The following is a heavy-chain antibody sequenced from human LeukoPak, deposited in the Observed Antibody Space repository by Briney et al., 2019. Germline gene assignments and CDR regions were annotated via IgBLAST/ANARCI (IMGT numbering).Heavy chain of an antibody. V-gene: IGHV3-21*01. CDR3: ARDSLTVTTPFDY. CDR2: ISSSSSYI. Sequence: PGGSLRLSCAASGFTFSSYSMSWVRQAPGKGLEWVSSISSSSSYIYYADSVKGRFTISRDNAKNSLYLQMNSLRAEDTAVYYCARDSLTVTTPFDYWGQGTLVTVSS. D-gene: IGHD4-11*01. J-gene: IGHJ4*02. CDR1: GFTFSSYS.